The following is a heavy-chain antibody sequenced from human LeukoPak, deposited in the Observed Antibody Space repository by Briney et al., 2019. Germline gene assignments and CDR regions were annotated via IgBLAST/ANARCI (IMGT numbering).Heavy chain of an antibody. CDR3: ARSAYSSGWIYYMDV. D-gene: IGHD6-19*01. CDR2: ISYDGSNK. V-gene: IGHV3-30*03. CDR1: GFTFSSYG. Sequence: GGSLRLSCAASGFTFSSYGMHWVRQAPGKGLEWVAVISYDGSNKYYADSVKGRFTTSRDNAKNSLYLQMNSLRAEDTAVYYCARSAYSSGWIYYMDVWGKGTTVTVSS. J-gene: IGHJ6*03.